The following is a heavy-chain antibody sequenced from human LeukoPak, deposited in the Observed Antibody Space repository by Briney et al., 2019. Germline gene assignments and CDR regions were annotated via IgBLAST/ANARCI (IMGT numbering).Heavy chain of an antibody. CDR2: IYYSGST. V-gene: IGHV4-39*01. CDR3: ARRLGGSGSYYY. D-gene: IGHD3-10*01. CDR1: GGSISSSIYY. J-gene: IGHJ4*02. Sequence: SETLSLTCSVSGGSISSSIYYWGWIRQPPGRGLEWIGSIYYSGSTYYNPSLKSRVTISVDTSKNQFSLKLRSVTAADTAVYYCARRLGGSGSYYYWGQGTLVTVSS.